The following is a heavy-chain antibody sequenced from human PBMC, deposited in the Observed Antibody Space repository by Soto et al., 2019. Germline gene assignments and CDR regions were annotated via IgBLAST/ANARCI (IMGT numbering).Heavy chain of an antibody. CDR3: AREGGITIFGVVIQNNWFDP. Sequence: ASVKVTCKASGYTFTSYYMHWVRQAPGQGLERMGIIKPSVGSTSYAQKFQGRVTMTRDTSTSTVYMELSSLRSEDTAVYYCAREGGITIFGVVIQNNWFDPWGQGTLVTVSS. CDR1: GYTFTSYY. V-gene: IGHV1-46*01. J-gene: IGHJ5*02. D-gene: IGHD3-3*01. CDR2: IKPSVGST.